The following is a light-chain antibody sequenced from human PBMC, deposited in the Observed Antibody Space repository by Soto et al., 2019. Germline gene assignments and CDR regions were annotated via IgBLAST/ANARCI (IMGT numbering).Light chain of an antibody. Sequence: DIQMTQSPSTLSESVGDRVTITCRAGQTISSWLAWYQQKPGKAPKLLIYKASTLKSGVPSRFSGSGSGTEFTLTISSLQPDDFATYYCQHYNSYSEAFGQGTKVELK. CDR1: QTISSW. V-gene: IGKV1-5*03. J-gene: IGKJ1*01. CDR3: QHYNSYSEA. CDR2: KAS.